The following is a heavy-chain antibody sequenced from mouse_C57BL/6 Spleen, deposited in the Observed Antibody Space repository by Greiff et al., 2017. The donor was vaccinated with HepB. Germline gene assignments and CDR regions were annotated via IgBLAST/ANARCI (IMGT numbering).Heavy chain of an antibody. J-gene: IGHJ2*01. CDR3: ARTYYGSSYIYFDY. D-gene: IGHD1-1*01. CDR1: GYAFSSSW. CDR2: IYPGDGDT. V-gene: IGHV1-82*01. Sequence: LVESGPELVKPGASVKISCKASGYAFSSSWMNWVKQRPGKGLEWIGRIYPGDGDTNYNGKFKGKATLTADKSSSTAYMQLSSLTSEDSAVYFCARTYYGSSYIYFDYWGQGTTLTVSS.